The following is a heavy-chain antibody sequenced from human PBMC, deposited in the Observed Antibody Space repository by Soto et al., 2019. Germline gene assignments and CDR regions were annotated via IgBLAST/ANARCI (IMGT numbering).Heavy chain of an antibody. Sequence: SHTCAVSGDSITSIYHWAWLRHPPGRGLEWVASIYHSGTTYYNPSLKSRVTISVDTSKNQFSLNLRSVTAADSAVYYCARTHNVGYSPHFGQGNLVTAPQ. CDR1: GDSITSIYH. CDR2: IYHSGTT. CDR3: ARTHNVGYSPH. V-gene: IGHV4-38-2*01. D-gene: IGHD2-21*01. J-gene: IGHJ1*01.